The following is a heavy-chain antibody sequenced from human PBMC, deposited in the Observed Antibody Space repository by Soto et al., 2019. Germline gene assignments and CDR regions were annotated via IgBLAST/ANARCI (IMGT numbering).Heavy chain of an antibody. V-gene: IGHV1-24*01. J-gene: IGHJ6*02. Sequence: ASVKVSCKVSGYTLTELSMHWVRQAPGKGLEWMGGFDPEDGETSYAQKFQGRVTMTEDTYTDTAYMELSSLRSEDTAVYYCATEGFYSSSVPYYYYYGMDIWGQGTTVTVSS. D-gene: IGHD6-6*01. CDR1: GYTLTELS. CDR2: FDPEDGET. CDR3: ATEGFYSSSVPYYYYYGMDI.